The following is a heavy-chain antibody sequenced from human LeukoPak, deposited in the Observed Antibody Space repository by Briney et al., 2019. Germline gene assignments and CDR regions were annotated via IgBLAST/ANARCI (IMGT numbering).Heavy chain of an antibody. J-gene: IGHJ6*02. Sequence: PGASLRLSCAASGFTFSSYAMSWVRQAPGKGLEWVSAISGSGGSTYYADSVKGRFTISRDNSKNTLYLQMNSLRAEDTAVYYCAKDLARITMIVVVIRRDYYCYGMDVWGQGTTVTVSS. CDR1: GFTFSSYA. CDR2: ISGSGGST. CDR3: AKDLARITMIVVVIRRDYYCYGMDV. D-gene: IGHD3-22*01. V-gene: IGHV3-23*01.